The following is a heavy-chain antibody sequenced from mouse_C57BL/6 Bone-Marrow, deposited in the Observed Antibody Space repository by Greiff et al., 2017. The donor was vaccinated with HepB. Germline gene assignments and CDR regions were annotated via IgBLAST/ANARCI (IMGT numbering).Heavy chain of an antibody. J-gene: IGHJ1*03. CDR2: ISDGGSYT. D-gene: IGHD1-1*01. Sequence: EVKLVESGGGLVKPGGSLKLSCAASGFTFSSYAMSWVRQTPEKRLEWVATISDGGSYTYYPDNVKGRFTISRDNAKNNLYLQMNHLQSDDTAMYYCARRSLLSYWYFDVWGTGTTVTVSS. CDR1: GFTFSSYA. CDR3: ARRSLLSYWYFDV. V-gene: IGHV5-4*03.